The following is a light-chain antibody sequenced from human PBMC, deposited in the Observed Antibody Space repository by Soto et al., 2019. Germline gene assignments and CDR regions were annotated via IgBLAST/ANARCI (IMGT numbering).Light chain of an antibody. Sequence: EIVLTQSPGTLSLSPGERATLSCRASQSVSSSYLAWYQQKPGQAPRLLIYGASSRATGIPDRFSGSGSGTDFTLTIIRLEPEDFAVYYFQQYGSSPVTFGQGTKVEIK. CDR3: QQYGSSPVT. J-gene: IGKJ1*01. V-gene: IGKV3-20*01. CDR1: QSVSSSY. CDR2: GAS.